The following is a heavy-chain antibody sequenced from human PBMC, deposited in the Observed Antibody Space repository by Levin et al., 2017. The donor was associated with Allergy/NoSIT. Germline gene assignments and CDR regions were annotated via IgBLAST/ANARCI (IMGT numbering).Heavy chain of an antibody. J-gene: IGHJ5*02. CDR1: GGSISGHY. D-gene: IGHD3-9*01. Sequence: SSETLSLTCTVSGGSISGHYWNWIRQSPGKGLEWIGFVYYTGSTNYNPSLRSRVTISINTSKNQFSLNLKSLTAADTAVYYCARAPANYDSLTGYTPGGLDPWGQGTLVTVSS. CDR3: ARAPANYDSLTGYTPGGLDP. V-gene: IGHV4-59*11. CDR2: VYYTGST.